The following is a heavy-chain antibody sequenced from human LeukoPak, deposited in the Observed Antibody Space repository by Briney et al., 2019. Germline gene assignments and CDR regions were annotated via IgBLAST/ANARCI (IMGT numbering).Heavy chain of an antibody. CDR3: AKQVPRNPTTIFGVVTPGHFDY. V-gene: IGHV3-43*02. Sequence: GGSLRLSCAASGFTFDDYDMHWVRQAPGKGLEWVSLISGDGGSTYYADSVKDRFTISRDNSKNSLYLQMNSLRTEDTALYYCAKQVPRNPTTIFGVVTPGHFDYWGQGTLVTVSS. J-gene: IGHJ4*02. D-gene: IGHD3-3*01. CDR1: GFTFDDYD. CDR2: ISGDGGST.